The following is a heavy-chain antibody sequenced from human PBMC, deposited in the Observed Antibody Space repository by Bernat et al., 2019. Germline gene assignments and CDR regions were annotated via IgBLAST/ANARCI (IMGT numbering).Heavy chain of an antibody. CDR1: GFSLSTSGVG. CDR2: VYWDDDK. D-gene: IGHD6-13*01. Sequence: QITLKESGPTLVKTTQTLTLTCTFSGFSLSTSGVGVGWIRQPPGKALEWLTLVYWDDDKRYSPSLKSRLTITKDTSKNQVVLTMTNMDPVDTATYYCARLGSSWFSVWGQGALVTVSS. V-gene: IGHV2-5*02. J-gene: IGHJ4*02. CDR3: ARLGSSWFSV.